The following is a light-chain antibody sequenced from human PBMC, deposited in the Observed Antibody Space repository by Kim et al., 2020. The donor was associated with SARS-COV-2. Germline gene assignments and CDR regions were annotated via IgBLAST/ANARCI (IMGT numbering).Light chain of an antibody. CDR1: SLKSYY. Sequence: SSELTHDPAVSVALGQTVRITCQGDSLKSYYATWYQQKPVQAPILVIYGKNNRPSGIPDRFSGSSSGNTASLTITGTQAGDEADYYCNSRDSNDNVVFGGGTQLTVL. CDR2: GKN. J-gene: IGLJ2*01. V-gene: IGLV3-19*01. CDR3: NSRDSNDNVV.